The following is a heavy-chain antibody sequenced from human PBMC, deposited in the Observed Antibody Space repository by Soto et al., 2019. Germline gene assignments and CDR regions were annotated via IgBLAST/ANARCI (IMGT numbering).Heavy chain of an antibody. CDR2: IYPGDSDT. D-gene: IGHD5-12*01. Sequence: GESLKISCKGSGYSFTSYWIGWVRQMPGKGLERMGIIYPGDSDTRYSPSFQGQVTISADKSISTAYLQWSSLMASDTAMYYCARHSNLSVDDGYGGVAHRDGMDVWRQGTTVTVSS. V-gene: IGHV5-51*01. CDR1: GYSFTSYW. CDR3: ARHSNLSVDDGYGGVAHRDGMDV. J-gene: IGHJ6*01.